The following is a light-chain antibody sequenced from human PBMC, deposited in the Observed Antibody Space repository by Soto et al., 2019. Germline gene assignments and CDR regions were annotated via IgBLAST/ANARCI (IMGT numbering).Light chain of an antibody. CDR3: QQYGDSPWT. CDR1: QSVGSTY. J-gene: IGKJ1*01. CDR2: DAS. V-gene: IGKV3-20*01. Sequence: EIVLTQSPGTLSLSPGERATLSCRASQSVGSTYLAWYQQKPGQAPRLLIYDASSRATGIPDRFSGSGSGTDFTLTISRLEPEDFAVYYGQQYGDSPWTFGQGTKVEIK.